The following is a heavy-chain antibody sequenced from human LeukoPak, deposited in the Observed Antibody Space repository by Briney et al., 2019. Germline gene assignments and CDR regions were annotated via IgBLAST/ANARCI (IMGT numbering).Heavy chain of an antibody. CDR1: GFTFSSYW. CDR2: IKQDGSEK. CDR3: ARDTGGGYSCYDC. D-gene: IGHD5-18*01. J-gene: IGHJ4*02. V-gene: IGHV3-7*01. Sequence: GGSLRLSCAASGFTFSSYWMTWIRQAPGKGLEWVANIKQDGSEKYYVDSVKGRFTISRDNAKDSLYLQMDSLRAEDTAVYYCARDTGGGYSCYDCWGQGTLVTVSS.